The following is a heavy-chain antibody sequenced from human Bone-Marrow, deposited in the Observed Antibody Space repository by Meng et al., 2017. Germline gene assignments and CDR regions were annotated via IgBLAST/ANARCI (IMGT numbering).Heavy chain of an antibody. J-gene: IGHJ4*01. V-gene: IGHV3-15*01. CDR3: SGHVDY. CDR1: SFTFSNAR. Sequence: EGGRVGPRGSFVKPCGSRGRSCGAASFTFSNARMTWVHRAQGKGLEWIGRMKSYVDGVTVDYAASVKGRFFMSRDESENTFDLQMNSLKTEDTAVYYGSGHVDYWGHGTLVTVSS. CDR2: MKSYVDGVTV.